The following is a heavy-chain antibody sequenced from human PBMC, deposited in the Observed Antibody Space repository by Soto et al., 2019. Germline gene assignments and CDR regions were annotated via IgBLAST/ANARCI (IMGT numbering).Heavy chain of an antibody. D-gene: IGHD4-17*01. V-gene: IGHV4-59*01. CDR2: IYYSGST. CDR3: ERETDYGDYLDYFDY. CDR1: GGSISSYY. J-gene: IGHJ4*02. Sequence: PSETLSLTCTVSGGSISSYYWSWLRQPPGKGLEWIGYIYYSGSTNYNPSLKSRVTISVDTSKNQFSLKLSSVTAADTAVYYCERETDYGDYLDYFDYWGQGTLVTVSS.